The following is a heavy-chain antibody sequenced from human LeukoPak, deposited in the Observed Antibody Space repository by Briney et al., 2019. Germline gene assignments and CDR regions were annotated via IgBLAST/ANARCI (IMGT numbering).Heavy chain of an antibody. CDR2: INHSGST. D-gene: IGHD3-22*01. CDR1: GGSFSGYY. V-gene: IGHV4-34*01. J-gene: IGHJ3*02. CDR3: ARHYYDSSGYYYLKGAFDI. Sequence: SETLSLTCAVYGGSFSGYYWSWIRQPPGKGLEWIGEINHSGSTNYNPSLKSRVTISVDTSKNQFSLKLSSVTAADTAVYYCARHYYDSSGYYYLKGAFDIWGQGTMVTVSS.